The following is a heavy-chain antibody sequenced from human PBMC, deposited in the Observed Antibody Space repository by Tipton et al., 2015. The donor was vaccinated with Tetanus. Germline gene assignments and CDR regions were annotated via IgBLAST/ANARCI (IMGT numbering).Heavy chain of an antibody. CDR1: GYSFTSYW. CDR3: ARAARDGCKLYYFTDY. CDR2: IYPGDSDT. Sequence: VQLVQSGAEVKKPGESLKISCKGSGYSFTSYWIGWVRQMPGKGLEWMGIIYPGDSDTRYSPSFQGQVTISGDKSISTAYLQWSSLKASDTAMYYCARAARDGCKLYYFTDYWGQGTLVTVSS. V-gene: IGHV5-51*01. J-gene: IGHJ4*02. D-gene: IGHD5-24*01.